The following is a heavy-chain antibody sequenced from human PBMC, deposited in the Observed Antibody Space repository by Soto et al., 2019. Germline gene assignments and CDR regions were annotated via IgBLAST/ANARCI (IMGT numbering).Heavy chain of an antibody. CDR2: ISGSGGST. CDR1: GFTFSSYA. CDR3: AKEGLTPHPHRVSRLTNWFDP. J-gene: IGHJ5*02. D-gene: IGHD3-22*01. Sequence: GGSLRLSCAASGFTFSSYAMSWVRQAPGKGLEWVSAISGSGGSTYYADSVKGRFTISRDNSKNTLYLQMNSLRAEDTAVYYCAKEGLTPHPHRVSRLTNWFDPWGQGTLGTVSS. V-gene: IGHV3-23*01.